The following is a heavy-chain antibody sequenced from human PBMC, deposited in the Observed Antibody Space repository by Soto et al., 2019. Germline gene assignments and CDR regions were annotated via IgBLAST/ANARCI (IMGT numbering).Heavy chain of an antibody. D-gene: IGHD1-26*01. CDR1: TFSMYS. Sequence: VQVVESGGGLVKPGGSLRLSCNFTFSMYSMNWVRQAPGKGLEWVASISSGSAFIKYADSVKGRFSISRDNAKNSVSLQMNSLRAEDTAMYHCTRDQGGSYDSWFDPWGRGTLVTVSS. V-gene: IGHV3-21*01. CDR2: ISSGSAFI. J-gene: IGHJ5*02. CDR3: TRDQGGSYDSWFDP.